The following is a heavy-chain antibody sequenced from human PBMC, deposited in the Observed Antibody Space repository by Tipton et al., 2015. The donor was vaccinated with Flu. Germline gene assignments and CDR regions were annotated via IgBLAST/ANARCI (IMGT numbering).Heavy chain of an antibody. CDR2: TNTDGGST. V-gene: IGHV3-74*01. CDR1: GFTFMSYW. Sequence: SLRLSCAASGFTFMSYWMRWVRQAPGKGLVWVSRTNTDGGSTSYADSVRGRFTISRDNAKNTLYLHMNSLRAHDTAVYYCARGEEYGGAELDYWGQGTPVTVSS. CDR3: ARGEEYGGAELDY. D-gene: IGHD4-23*01. J-gene: IGHJ4*02.